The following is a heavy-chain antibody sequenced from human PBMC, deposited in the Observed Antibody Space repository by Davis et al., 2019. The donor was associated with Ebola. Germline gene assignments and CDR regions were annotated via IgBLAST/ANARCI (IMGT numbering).Heavy chain of an antibody. CDR2: FDPEDGET. CDR3: ARDPRVVPAALNYYYGMDV. CDR1: GYTLTELS. J-gene: IGHJ6*02. D-gene: IGHD2-2*01. V-gene: IGHV1-24*01. Sequence: ASVKVSCKVSGYTLTELSMHWVRQAPGKGLEWMGGFDPEDGETIYAQKFQGRVTITADKSTSTAYMELSSLRSEDTAVYYCARDPRVVPAALNYYYGMDVWGQGTTVTVSS.